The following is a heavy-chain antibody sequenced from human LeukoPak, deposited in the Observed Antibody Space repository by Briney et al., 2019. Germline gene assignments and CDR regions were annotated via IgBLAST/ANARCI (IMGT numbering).Heavy chain of an antibody. J-gene: IGHJ4*02. CDR1: GFIFRSYS. D-gene: IGHD6-13*01. CDR3: ARGYSSYPY. CDR2: ISDSSSYR. V-gene: IGHV3-21*01. Sequence: GGSLRLSCAASGFIFRSYSMNWVRQAPGKGLEWVSSISDSSSYRYYADSVKGRFTISRDNAKKSLYLQMNSLRAEDTAVYYCARGYSSYPYWGQGTLVTVSS.